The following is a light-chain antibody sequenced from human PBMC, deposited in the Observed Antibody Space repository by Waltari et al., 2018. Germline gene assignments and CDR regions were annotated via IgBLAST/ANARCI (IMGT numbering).Light chain of an antibody. CDR3: CSYAGTDSWV. J-gene: IGLJ3*02. Sequence: QSALTQPASMSGSPGHSVTISCTGTSDDVGGYTLLPWYQQHPGKAPKLIIFEVTKRPSGVSNRFSGSRSGNTASLTLSGLQPEDEAAYYCCSYAGTDSWVFGGGTKVTVL. CDR1: SDDVGGYTL. V-gene: IGLV2-23*02. CDR2: EVT.